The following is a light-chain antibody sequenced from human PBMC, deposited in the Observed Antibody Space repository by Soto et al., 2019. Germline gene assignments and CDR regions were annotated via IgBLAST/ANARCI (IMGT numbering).Light chain of an antibody. CDR2: DAS. CDR1: QSVSRY. CDR3: QHRTNWPPYT. V-gene: IGKV3-11*01. J-gene: IGKJ2*01. Sequence: EFVLTQSPATLSLSPGERATLSCRPSQSVSRYLAWYQQKPGQSPRLLIYDASNRATGTPARFSGSGSGTDFTLSISSLEPEDFAVYYCQHRTNWPPYTFGQGTKLEI.